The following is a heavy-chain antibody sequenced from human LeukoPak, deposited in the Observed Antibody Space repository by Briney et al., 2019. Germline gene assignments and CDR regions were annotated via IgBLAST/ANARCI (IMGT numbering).Heavy chain of an antibody. Sequence: GGTLRLSCAASGFTFSSYGMSWVRQAPGKGLEWVSAISGSGGSTYYADSVKGRFTISRDNSKNTLYLQMNSLRAEDTAVYYCAKPPGGSGDYFDYWGQGTLVTVSS. D-gene: IGHD3-10*01. CDR1: GFTFSSYG. V-gene: IGHV3-23*01. CDR3: AKPPGGSGDYFDY. CDR2: ISGSGGST. J-gene: IGHJ4*02.